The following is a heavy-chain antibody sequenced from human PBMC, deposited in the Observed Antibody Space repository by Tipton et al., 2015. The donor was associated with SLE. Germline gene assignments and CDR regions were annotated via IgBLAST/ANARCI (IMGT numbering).Heavy chain of an antibody. CDR1: GFTFSSYG. J-gene: IGHJ4*02. CDR3: ARDSDYGSYFDY. D-gene: IGHD4-17*01. V-gene: IGHV3-30*03. Sequence: SLRLSCAASGFTFSSYGMHWVRQAPGKGLEWVAVISYDGSNKYYADSVKGRFTISRDNSKNTLYLQMNSLRSEDTAVYYCARDSDYGSYFDYWGQGTLVTVSS. CDR2: ISYDGSNK.